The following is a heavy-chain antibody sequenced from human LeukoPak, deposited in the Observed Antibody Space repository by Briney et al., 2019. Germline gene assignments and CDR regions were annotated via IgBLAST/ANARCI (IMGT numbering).Heavy chain of an antibody. V-gene: IGHV4-31*03. CDR3: ARAVGATTYDY. CDR2: IYYSGST. J-gene: IGHJ4*02. CDR1: GGSISSGGYY. Sequence: SETLSLTCTVSGGSISSGGYYWSWIRQHPGKGLEWIGYIYYSGSTYYNLSLKSRVTISVDTSKNQFSLKLSSVTAADTVVDYCARAVGATTYDYWGQGTLVTVSS. D-gene: IGHD1-26*01.